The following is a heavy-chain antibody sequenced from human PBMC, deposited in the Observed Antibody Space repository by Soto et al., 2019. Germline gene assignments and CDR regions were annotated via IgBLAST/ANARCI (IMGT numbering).Heavy chain of an antibody. CDR1: GHTFTAYY. Sequence: ASVKVSCKPSGHTFTAYYIHWVRQAPGQGLEWMGWINPNSGDTNYSQKFQGRVTMTRDTSIRTVYMELSGLRSDDTAVYYCARDRLSPYDILAGYRFYGMDVWGQGTTVTVSS. D-gene: IGHD3-9*01. J-gene: IGHJ6*02. CDR2: INPNSGDT. V-gene: IGHV1-2*02. CDR3: ARDRLSPYDILAGYRFYGMDV.